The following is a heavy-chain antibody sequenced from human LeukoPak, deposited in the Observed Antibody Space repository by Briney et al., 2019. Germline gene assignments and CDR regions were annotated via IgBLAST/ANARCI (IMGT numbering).Heavy chain of an antibody. Sequence: GGSLRLSCAASGFTFSDYYMSWIRQAPGKGLEWVSYISSSGSTIYYADSVKGRFTISRDNAKNSLYLQMNSLRAEDTAVYYCARFGRNSGSYYSYDNWYFDLWGRGTLVTVSS. CDR2: ISSSGSTI. CDR1: GFTFSDYY. V-gene: IGHV3-11*04. CDR3: ARFGRNSGSYYSYDNWYFDL. D-gene: IGHD1-26*01. J-gene: IGHJ2*01.